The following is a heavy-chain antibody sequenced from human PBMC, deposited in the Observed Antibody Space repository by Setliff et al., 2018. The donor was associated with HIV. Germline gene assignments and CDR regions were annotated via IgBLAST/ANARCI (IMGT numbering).Heavy chain of an antibody. J-gene: IGHJ3*02. CDR1: GFTFDDYV. CDR2: INWNGAST. D-gene: IGHD3-3*01. Sequence: PGGSLRLSCAASGFTFDDYVMSWVRQAPGKGLGWISGINWNGASTGYADSVKGRFTISRDNAKNKNSLYLEMNSLKVDDTALYYCARGSTIYGVVIGDAFDIWGQGTRVTVSS. CDR3: ARGSTIYGVVIGDAFDI. V-gene: IGHV3-20*04.